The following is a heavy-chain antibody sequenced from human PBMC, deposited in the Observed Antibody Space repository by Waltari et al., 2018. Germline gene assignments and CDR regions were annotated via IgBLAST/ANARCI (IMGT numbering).Heavy chain of an antibody. D-gene: IGHD2-15*01. J-gene: IGHJ5*02. CDR1: GCSISGYY. V-gene: IGHV4-59*01. CDR2: IHYTGST. CDR3: ARGRIVVGP. Sequence: QVQLQASGPGLVTPSETLSLTCPVPGCSISGYYWSWIRQPPGKGLEWIGYIHYTGSTTFNPSLKSRVTISVDTSKNQFSLNLSSLTAADTAVYYCARGRIVVGPWGQGTLVTVSS.